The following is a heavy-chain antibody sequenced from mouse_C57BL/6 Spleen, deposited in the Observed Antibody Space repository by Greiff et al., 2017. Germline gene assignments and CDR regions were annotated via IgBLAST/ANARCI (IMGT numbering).Heavy chain of an antibody. V-gene: IGHV5-16*01. CDR1: GFTFSDYY. CDR3: AREGTGTWLAY. Sequence: DVKLVESEGGLVQPGSSMKLSCTASGFTFSDYYMAWVRQVPEKGLEWVANINYDGSSTYYLDSLKSRFILSRDNATNILYLQMSSLKSEDTATYYCAREGTGTWLAYWGQGTLVTVSA. J-gene: IGHJ3*01. D-gene: IGHD4-1*01. CDR2: INYDGSST.